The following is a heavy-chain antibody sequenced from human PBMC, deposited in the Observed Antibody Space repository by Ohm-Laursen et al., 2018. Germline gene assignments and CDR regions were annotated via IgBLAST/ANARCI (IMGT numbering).Heavy chain of an antibody. J-gene: IGHJ4*02. CDR3: ARGPPGYFNYFDY. CDR2: INPNSGGT. V-gene: IGHV1-2*02. D-gene: IGHD3-22*01. CDR1: GYTFTGYY. Sequence: ASVKVSCKASGYTFTGYYMHWVRQAPGQGLEWMGWINPNSGGTNYAQKFQGRVTMTRDTSISTAYMELSRLRSDDTAVYYCARGPPGYFNYFDYWGQGTLVTVSS.